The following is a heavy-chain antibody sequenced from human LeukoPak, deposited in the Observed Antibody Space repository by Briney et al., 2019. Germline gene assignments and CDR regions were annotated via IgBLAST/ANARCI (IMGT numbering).Heavy chain of an antibody. CDR2: ISTYNGNT. V-gene: IGHV1-18*01. D-gene: IGHD3-16*01. Sequence: GDSVKVSCKASGGTFSSYGISWVRQAPGRGLQCMGGISTYNGNTHYAQRFQGRVTMTTDTSTSTVYMELRSLRSDDTAVYYCARVVVSGSALRDDAFDIWGQGTMVTVSS. CDR1: GGTFSSYG. CDR3: ARVVVSGSALRDDAFDI. J-gene: IGHJ3*02.